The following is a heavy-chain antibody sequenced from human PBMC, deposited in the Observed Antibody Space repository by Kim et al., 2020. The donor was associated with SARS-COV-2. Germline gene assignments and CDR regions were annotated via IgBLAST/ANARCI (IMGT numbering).Heavy chain of an antibody. CDR2: IKQDGSEK. V-gene: IGHV3-7*04. CDR1: GFTFSSYS. CDR3: ARGRVMDG. Sequence: GGSLRLSCAASGFTFSSYSMTWARQAPGMGLEWVANIKQDGSEKYYVDSVKGRFTISRDNAKTSLYLQMNSLRAEDTAVYYCARGRVMDGWGQGTTVTVSS. J-gene: IGHJ6*02.